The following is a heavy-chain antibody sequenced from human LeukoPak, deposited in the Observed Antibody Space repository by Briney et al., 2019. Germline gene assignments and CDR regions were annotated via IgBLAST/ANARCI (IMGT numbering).Heavy chain of an antibody. J-gene: IGHJ5*02. CDR2: INPNSGGT. D-gene: IGHD2-2*01. CDR3: ARNPSPSPNWFDP. CDR1: GYAFTGYY. Sequence: GASVKVPCKAAGYAFTGYYMHWVRQAPGQGLEWMGWINPNSGGTNYAQKFQGRVTMTRDTSISTAYMELSRLRSDDTAVYYCARNPSPSPNWFDPWGQGTLVTVSS. V-gene: IGHV1-2*02.